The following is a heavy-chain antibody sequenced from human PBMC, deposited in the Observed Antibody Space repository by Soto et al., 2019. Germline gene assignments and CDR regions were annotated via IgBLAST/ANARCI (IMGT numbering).Heavy chain of an antibody. D-gene: IGHD2-15*01. CDR2: LSWDRSTV. J-gene: IGHJ4*02. Sequence: HPGGSLRLSCVASGSSSDPFTMHWVRELPGKGLEWVAGLSWDRSTVAYADSVQGRFTISRDHAKNSVDLLMDSLRPDDTALYFCAVSSPDIVVLPSPIYFTSWGPGTQVTVSS. CDR1: GSSSDPFT. CDR3: AVSSPDIVVLPSPIYFTS. V-gene: IGHV3-9*02.